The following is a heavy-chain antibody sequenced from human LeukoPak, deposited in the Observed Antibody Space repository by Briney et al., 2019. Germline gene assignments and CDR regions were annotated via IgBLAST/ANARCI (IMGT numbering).Heavy chain of an antibody. D-gene: IGHD3-16*01. J-gene: IGHJ4*02. CDR2: IYHSGST. Sequence: PSETLSLTCAVSGGSISSGGYSWSWIRQPPGKGLEWTGYIYHSGSTYYNPSLKSRVTISVDRSKNQFSLKLSSVTAADTAVYYCARARVGIGGFDYWGQGTLVTVSS. CDR1: GGSISSGGYS. V-gene: IGHV4-30-2*01. CDR3: ARARVGIGGFDY.